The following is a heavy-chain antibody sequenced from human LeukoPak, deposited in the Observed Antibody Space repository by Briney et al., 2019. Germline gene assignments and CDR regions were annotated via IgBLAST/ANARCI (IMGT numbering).Heavy chain of an antibody. CDR1: GYTFTAYY. D-gene: IGHD1-26*01. CDR3: ARDQTLVGATPKYYFGMDV. V-gene: IGHV1-2*02. Sequence: ASVKVSRKTSGYTFTAYYMHWVRQAPGQGLEWMGWINPNSGGTNYAQKFQGRVTMTRDTSINTAYMDLSSLRSDDTAVYYCARDQTLVGATPKYYFGMDVWGQGATVTVSS. J-gene: IGHJ6*02. CDR2: INPNSGGT.